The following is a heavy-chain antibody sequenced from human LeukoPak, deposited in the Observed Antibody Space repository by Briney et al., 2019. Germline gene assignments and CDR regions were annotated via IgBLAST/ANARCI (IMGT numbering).Heavy chain of an antibody. J-gene: IGHJ4*02. CDR2: INTNTGNP. V-gene: IGHV7-4-1*02. D-gene: IGHD2/OR15-2a*01. CDR3: ARAYSSTWNGGFDY. Sequence: ASVKVSCKASGYTFTSYDINWVRQAPGQGLEWMGWINTNTGNPTYAQGFTGRFVFSLDTSVTTAYLQISSLEAEDNAVYYCARAYSSTWNGGFDYWGQGTLLTVSS. CDR1: GYTFTSYD.